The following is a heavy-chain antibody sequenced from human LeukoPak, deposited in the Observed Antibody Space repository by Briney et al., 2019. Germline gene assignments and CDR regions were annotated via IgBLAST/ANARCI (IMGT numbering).Heavy chain of an antibody. D-gene: IGHD3-3*01. J-gene: IGHJ4*02. V-gene: IGHV1-69*05. CDR3: AGARYDFWSGYLTH. CDR2: IIPIFGTA. CDR1: GGTFSSYA. Sequence: ASVKVSCKASGGTFSSYAISWVRQAPGQGLEWMGGIIPIFGTANYAQKFQGRVTITTDESTSTAYMELSSLRSEDTAVYYCAGARYDFWSGYLTHWGQGTLVTVSS.